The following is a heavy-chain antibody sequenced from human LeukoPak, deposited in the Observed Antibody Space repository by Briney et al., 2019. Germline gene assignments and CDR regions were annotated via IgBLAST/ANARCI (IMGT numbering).Heavy chain of an antibody. Sequence: ASVKVSCKASGYTFNTYGMNWVRQAPGQGLEWMGWINTNTGNPTYAQGFTGRFVFSLDTSVSTAYLQISSLKAEDTAVYYCARGSIGAPHHFDYWGQGTLVTVSS. CDR3: ARGSIGAPHHFDY. D-gene: IGHD3-10*01. CDR1: GYTFNTYG. J-gene: IGHJ4*02. V-gene: IGHV7-4-1*02. CDR2: INTNTGNP.